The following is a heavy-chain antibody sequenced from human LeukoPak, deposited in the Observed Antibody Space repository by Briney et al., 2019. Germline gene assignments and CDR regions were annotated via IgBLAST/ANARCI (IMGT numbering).Heavy chain of an antibody. V-gene: IGHV3-33*06. Sequence: QSGGSLRLSCAASGFTFSSYGMHWVRQAPGKGLEWVAVIWYDGSNKYYADSVKGRFTISRDNSKNTLYLQMNSLRAEDTAVYYCAKDGYLGAHDYWGQGTLVNVSS. CDR3: AKDGYLGAHDY. D-gene: IGHD1-26*01. CDR2: IWYDGSNK. J-gene: IGHJ4*02. CDR1: GFTFSSYG.